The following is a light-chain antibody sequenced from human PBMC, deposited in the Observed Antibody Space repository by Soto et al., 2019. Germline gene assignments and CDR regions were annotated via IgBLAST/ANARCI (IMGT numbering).Light chain of an antibody. V-gene: IGKV4-1*01. Sequence: DIVMTQSPDSLAVSLGERATINCKSSQSVLYISNNKNYLAWYQQRPGQPPKLLIYWASTRESGVPDRFSGSWSGTDFTLTITSLQAEDVAVYYCQQYESTPPTFGQGTKLEIK. J-gene: IGKJ2*01. CDR2: WAS. CDR3: QQYESTPPT. CDR1: QSVLYISNNKNY.